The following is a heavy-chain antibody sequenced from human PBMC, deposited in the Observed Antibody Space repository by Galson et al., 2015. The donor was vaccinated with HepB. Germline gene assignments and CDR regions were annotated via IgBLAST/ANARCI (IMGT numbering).Heavy chain of an antibody. V-gene: IGHV3-7*01. D-gene: IGHD6-13*01. J-gene: IGHJ4*02. CDR2: IKQDGSEK. CDR3: ARAPFGSSSY. CDR1: GFTFSSYW. Sequence: SLRLSCAGSGFTFSSYWINWVRQAPGKGLEWVANIKQDGSEKYYVDSVKGRFTISRDNAKNSVFLQMNSLRAEDTAVYYRARAPFGSSSYWGQGTLVTVSS.